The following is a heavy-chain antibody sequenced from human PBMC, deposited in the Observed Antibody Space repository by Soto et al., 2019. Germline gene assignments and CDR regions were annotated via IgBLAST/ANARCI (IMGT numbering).Heavy chain of an antibody. D-gene: IGHD2-2*01. CDR3: ASPILGYCSSTSCHEAFDY. J-gene: IGHJ4*02. CDR2: INAGNGNT. CDR1: GYTFTSYA. Sequence: GASVKVSCKASGYTFTSYAMHWVRQAPGQRLEWMGWINAGNGNTKYSQKFQGRVTITRDTSASTAYMELSSLRSEDTAVYYCASPILGYCSSTSCHEAFDYWGQGTLVTVSS. V-gene: IGHV1-3*01.